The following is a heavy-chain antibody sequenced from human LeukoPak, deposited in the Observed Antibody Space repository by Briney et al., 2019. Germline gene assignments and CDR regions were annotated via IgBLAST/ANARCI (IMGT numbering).Heavy chain of an antibody. CDR1: GDSVSSNSAA. Sequence: SQTLSLTCAISGDSVSSNSAAWNWIRQSPSRGLEWLGRTYYRSKWYNDYAVSVKSRITINPDTSKNQFSLQLNSVTPEDTAVYYCARGPAWSVVVPAAMRSKGAYFDYWGQGTLVTVSS. CDR3: ARGPAWSVVVPAAMRSKGAYFDY. J-gene: IGHJ4*02. CDR2: TYYRSKWYN. V-gene: IGHV6-1*01. D-gene: IGHD2-2*01.